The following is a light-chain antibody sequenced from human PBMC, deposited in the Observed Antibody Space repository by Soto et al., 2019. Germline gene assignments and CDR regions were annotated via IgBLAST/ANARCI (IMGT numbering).Light chain of an antibody. J-gene: IGLJ1*01. CDR1: SSDVGGYNY. Sequence: QSALTQPRSVSGSPGQSVTISCTGTSSDVGGYNYVSWYQQHPGKAPKLMIYDVSKRPSGVPDRFSGSKSGNTASLTISGLQAEDEADYYCCSYAGSYLCDFGTGTKLTV. CDR3: CSYAGSYLCD. V-gene: IGLV2-11*01. CDR2: DVS.